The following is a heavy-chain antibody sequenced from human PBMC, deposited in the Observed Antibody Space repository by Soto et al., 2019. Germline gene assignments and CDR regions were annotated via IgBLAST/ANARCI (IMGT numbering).Heavy chain of an antibody. D-gene: IGHD6-13*01. Sequence: GGSLRLSCSASGFTFSSYAMHWVRQAPGKGLEYVSAISSNGGSTYYADLVKGTFTISRDTAKNTLYLQMSSLRAEDTGVYDCVKDDDRDYSSSWLWDDWGQGTLVTVSS. V-gene: IGHV3-64D*09. CDR1: GFTFSSYA. CDR3: VKDDDRDYSSSWLWDD. CDR2: ISSNGGST. J-gene: IGHJ4*02.